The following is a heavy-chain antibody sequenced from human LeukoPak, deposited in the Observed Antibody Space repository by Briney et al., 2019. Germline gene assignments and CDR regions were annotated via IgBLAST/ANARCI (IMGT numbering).Heavy chain of an antibody. V-gene: IGHV3-23*01. D-gene: IGHD6-6*01. J-gene: IGHJ4*02. CDR2: ISGSGAST. CDR3: AKDVGSSITARRAFDY. Sequence: GGSLRLSCAASGFTFSSNAMSWVRQAPGKGLEWVSSISGSGASTYYADSVKGRFTIYRDNSKNSLYLQMNSLRAEDTAIYYCAKDVGSSITARRAFDYWGQGSLVTVSS. CDR1: GFTFSSNA.